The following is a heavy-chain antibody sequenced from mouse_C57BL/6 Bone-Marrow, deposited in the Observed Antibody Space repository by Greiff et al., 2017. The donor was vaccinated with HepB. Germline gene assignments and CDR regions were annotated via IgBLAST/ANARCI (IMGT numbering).Heavy chain of an antibody. J-gene: IGHJ3*01. Sequence: EVHLVESGGGLVKPGGSLKLSCAASGFTFSDYGMHWVRQAPEKGLEWVAYISSVSSTIYYADTVKGRFTISRDNAKNTLFLQMTSLRSEDTAMYYCARDYDYPWFAYWGQGTLVTVSA. V-gene: IGHV5-17*01. CDR3: ARDYDYPWFAY. D-gene: IGHD2-4*01. CDR1: GFTFSDYG. CDR2: ISSVSSTI.